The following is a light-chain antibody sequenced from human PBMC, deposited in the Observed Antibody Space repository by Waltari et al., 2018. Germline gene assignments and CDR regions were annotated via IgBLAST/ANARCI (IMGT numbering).Light chain of an antibody. CDR1: SSNVGSNF. V-gene: IGLV1-47*01. CDR2: KNN. Sequence: QSVLTQPPSASGTPGQRVTISCSGSSSNVGSNFVFWYQQLPGAAPKLLIFKNNRRPSGVPDRFSGSKSGTSASLDISGLRSEDEADYYCAAWDDNLGGVFGGGTKLTVL. CDR3: AAWDDNLGGV. J-gene: IGLJ3*02.